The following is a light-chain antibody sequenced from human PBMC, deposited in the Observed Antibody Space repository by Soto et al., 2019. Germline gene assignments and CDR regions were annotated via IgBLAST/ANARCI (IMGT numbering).Light chain of an antibody. V-gene: IGKV1-9*01. Sequence: DIQLTQAPSFLSASAGDRVTITCRASQVISSYLAWYQQKPGRAPKLLIYAASTLQSGVPSRFSGSGSGTELNLAITRMQTEDFANHYCKQLNSIPITFGQGTRLAI. J-gene: IGKJ5*01. CDR3: KQLNSIPIT. CDR1: QVISSY. CDR2: AAS.